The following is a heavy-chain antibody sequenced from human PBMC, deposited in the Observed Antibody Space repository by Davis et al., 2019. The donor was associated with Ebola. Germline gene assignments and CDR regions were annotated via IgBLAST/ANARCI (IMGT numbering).Heavy chain of an antibody. D-gene: IGHD6-19*01. CDR3: AKDSSGRWDYFDS. V-gene: IGHV3-21*01. CDR1: GFTFSSYT. Sequence: PGGSLRLSCSVPGFTFSSYTMNWVRQAPGKGLEWVASILSDSSSLYYSDSVKGRFTISRDNAKNSLFLQLDSLTAEDTAIYYCAKDSSGRWDYFDSWGQGTLVTVSS. CDR2: ILSDSSSL. J-gene: IGHJ4*02.